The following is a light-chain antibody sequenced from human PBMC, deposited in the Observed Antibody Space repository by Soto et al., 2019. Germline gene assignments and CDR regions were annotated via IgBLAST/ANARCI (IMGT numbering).Light chain of an antibody. Sequence: EIVLTQSPGTLSLSPGERATLSCRASQIISSSYLAWYQQKPGQAPRLLIYGASSRATGIPDRFSGSGSETDGSETDFTLTINRLEPEDFAVYYCQQYGRSPITFGQGTRLEIK. CDR2: GAS. CDR1: QIISSSY. CDR3: QQYGRSPIT. V-gene: IGKV3-20*01. J-gene: IGKJ5*01.